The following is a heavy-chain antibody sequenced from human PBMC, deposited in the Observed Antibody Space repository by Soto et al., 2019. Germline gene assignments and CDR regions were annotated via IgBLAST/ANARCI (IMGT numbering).Heavy chain of an antibody. CDR1: GGTFSSYT. V-gene: IGHV1-69*02. CDR2: IIPILGIA. J-gene: IGHJ4*02. D-gene: IGHD5-12*01. Sequence: QVQLVQSGAEVKKPGSSVKVSCKASGGTFSSYTISWVRQAPGQGLEWMGRIIPILGIANYAQKFQGRVXXTAEKSTSTAYLELSSLRSEDTAVYYCASYGGEVYWGQGTLVTVSS. CDR3: ASYGGEVY.